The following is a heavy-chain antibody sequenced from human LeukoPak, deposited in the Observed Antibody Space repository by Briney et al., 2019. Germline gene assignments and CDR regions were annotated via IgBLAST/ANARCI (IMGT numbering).Heavy chain of an antibody. CDR2: FYYSGST. V-gene: IGHV4-31*03. Sequence: PSETLSLTCTVSGGSISSGGYYWSWIRQHPGKGLEWIGYFYYSGSTYYNPSLKSRVTISVDTSKNQFSLKLSSVTAADTAVYYCARVNGSGYHDAFDIWGQGTMVTVSS. D-gene: IGHD3-22*01. J-gene: IGHJ3*02. CDR3: ARVNGSGYHDAFDI. CDR1: GGSISSGGYY.